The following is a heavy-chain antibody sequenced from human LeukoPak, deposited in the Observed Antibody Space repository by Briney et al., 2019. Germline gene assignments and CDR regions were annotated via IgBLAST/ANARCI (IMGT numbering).Heavy chain of an antibody. J-gene: IGHJ3*02. D-gene: IGHD5-12*01. CDR2: ISWNSGSI. Sequence: PGRSLRLSCAASGFTFDDYAMHWVRQAPGKGLEWVSGISWNSGSIGYADSVKGRFTISRDNAKNSLYLQMNSLRAEDTALYYCAKDMGPDIVATIFAFDIWGQGTMVTVSS. CDR3: AKDMGPDIVATIFAFDI. V-gene: IGHV3-9*01. CDR1: GFTFDDYA.